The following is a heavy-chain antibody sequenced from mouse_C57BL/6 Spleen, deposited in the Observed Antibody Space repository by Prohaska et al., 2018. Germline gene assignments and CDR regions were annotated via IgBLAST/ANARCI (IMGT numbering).Heavy chain of an antibody. CDR1: GYTFTSYW. V-gene: IGHV1-52*01. D-gene: IGHD2-3*01. CDR3: ARPDYDGYFGY. J-gene: IGHJ2*01. CDR2: IDPSDSET. Sequence: QVQLQQPGAELVRPGSSVKLSCKASGYTFTSYWMHWVKQRPIQGLEWIGNIDPSDSETHYNQKFKDKATLTVDKSSSTAYMQLSSLTSEDSAVYYCARPDYDGYFGYWGQGTTLTVSS.